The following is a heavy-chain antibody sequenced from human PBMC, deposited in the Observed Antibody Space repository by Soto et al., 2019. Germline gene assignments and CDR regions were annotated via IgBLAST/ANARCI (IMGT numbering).Heavy chain of an antibody. J-gene: IGHJ4*02. CDR3: ARDLGSGYDPGDY. D-gene: IGHD5-12*01. CDR1: GGTFSGYS. CDR2: IIPIFGTT. Sequence: SVKVSCKASGGTFSGYSISWVRQAPGQGLEWMGGIIPIFGTTNYAQRFHGRVTITADKSTSTVYMELYSLKSEDTAVYYCARDLGSGYDPGDYWGQGTLVTVSS. V-gene: IGHV1-69*06.